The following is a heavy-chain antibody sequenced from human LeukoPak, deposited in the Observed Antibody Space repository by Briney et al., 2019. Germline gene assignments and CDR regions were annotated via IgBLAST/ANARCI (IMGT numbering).Heavy chain of an antibody. V-gene: IGHV3-23*01. Sequence: GGSLRLSCAASGFTINYAMTWVRQAPGKGLEWVSSISHTGGHTYYADSVKGRFTISRDNSKNTLYLHMDSLRADDTALYYCAKDGRVANPYLYYFDYWGRGTLVTVSS. CDR1: GFTINYA. CDR2: ISHTGGHT. D-gene: IGHD4-23*01. J-gene: IGHJ4*02. CDR3: AKDGRVANPYLYYFDY.